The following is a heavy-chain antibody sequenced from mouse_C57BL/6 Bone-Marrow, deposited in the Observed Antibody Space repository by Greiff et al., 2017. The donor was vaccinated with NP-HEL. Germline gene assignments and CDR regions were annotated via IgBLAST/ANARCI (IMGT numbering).Heavy chain of an antibody. CDR2: IRNKANGYTT. V-gene: IGHV7-3*01. D-gene: IGHD1-1*01. Sequence: EVQLVESGGGLVQPGGSLSLSCAASGFTFTDYYMSWVRQPPGQALEWLGFIRNKANGYTTEYSASVKGRFTISRDNSQSILYLQMNALRAEDSATYYCARYMGGSSSYYFDYWGQGTTLTVSS. CDR3: ARYMGGSSSYYFDY. J-gene: IGHJ2*01. CDR1: GFTFTDYY.